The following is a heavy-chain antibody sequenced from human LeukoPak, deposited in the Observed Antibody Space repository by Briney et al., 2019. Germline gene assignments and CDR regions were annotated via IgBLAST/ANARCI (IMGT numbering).Heavy chain of an antibody. J-gene: IGHJ4*02. CDR2: LAHDGGDR. CDR3: ARGPPAVAGIDY. V-gene: IGHV3-30*04. D-gene: IGHD6-19*01. Sequence: GGSLRLSCAASGLTFSNYAMHWGCQAPGKGLEWVAILAHDGGDRYFADSVKGRFTNSRDNSKNTLYLQMSSLRAEDTALYYCARGPPAVAGIDYWGQGTLVTVSS. CDR1: GLTFSNYA.